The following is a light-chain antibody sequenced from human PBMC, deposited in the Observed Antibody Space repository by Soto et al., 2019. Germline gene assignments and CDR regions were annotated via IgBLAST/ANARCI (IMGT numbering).Light chain of an antibody. CDR1: SSDVGGYNS. CDR2: DVN. J-gene: IGLJ1*01. Sequence: QSVLTQPRSVSGSPGQSVTISCTGTSSDVGGYNSVSWYQHHPGKTPQLIIYDVNKRPSGVPDRFSASKSGNTASLTISGLLAEDEADYYCCSYAGTYTYVFGTGTKVTVL. CDR3: CSYAGTYTYV. V-gene: IGLV2-11*01.